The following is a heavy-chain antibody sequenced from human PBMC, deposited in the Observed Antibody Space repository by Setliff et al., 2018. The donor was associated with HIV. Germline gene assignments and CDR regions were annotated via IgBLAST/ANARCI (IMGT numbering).Heavy chain of an antibody. CDR3: LTPSHSGMSGY. D-gene: IGHD2-15*01. CDR2: ITNDAGST. V-gene: IGHV3-23*01. J-gene: IGHJ4*02. Sequence: HPGGSLRLSCAASGFTFSNYAMTWVRQAAGKGLEWVSSITNDAGSTYHADPVRGRFTISRDNSKNTIYLQMNSLRAEDTAVYYCLTPSHSGMSGYWGQGTLVTVSS. CDR1: GFTFSNYA.